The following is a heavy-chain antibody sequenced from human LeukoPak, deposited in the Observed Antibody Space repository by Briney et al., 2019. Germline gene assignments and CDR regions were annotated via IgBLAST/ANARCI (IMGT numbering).Heavy chain of an antibody. CDR1: GFPFGDFA. D-gene: IGHD6-19*01. V-gene: IGHV3-9*01. CDR3: AKARGKYSSGFFFDY. J-gene: IGHJ4*02. Sequence: GGSLRLSCAASGFPFGDFAMHWVRQAPGKGLEWLSIISYNSGFIDYADSVKGRFTVSRDNAESSLYLHMNSLRPEDTAFYYCAKARGKYSSGFFFDYWGQVILVAVSS. CDR2: ISYNSGFI.